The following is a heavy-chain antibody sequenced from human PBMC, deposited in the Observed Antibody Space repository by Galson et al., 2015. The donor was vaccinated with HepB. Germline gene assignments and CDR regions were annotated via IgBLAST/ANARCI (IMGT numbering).Heavy chain of an antibody. V-gene: IGHV3-30*02. CDR2: IRYDGSNK. J-gene: IGHJ4*02. CDR1: GFTFSSYG. CDR3: AKGEVERLAAADYFDY. Sequence: SLRLSCAASGFTFSSYGMHWVRQAPGKGLEWVAFIRYDGSNKYYADSVKGRFTISRDNSKNTLCLQMNSLRAEDTAVYYCAKGEVERLAAADYFDYWGQGTLVTVSS. D-gene: IGHD6-13*01.